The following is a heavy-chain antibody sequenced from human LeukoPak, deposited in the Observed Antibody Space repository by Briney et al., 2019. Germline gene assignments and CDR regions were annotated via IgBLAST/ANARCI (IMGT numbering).Heavy chain of an antibody. J-gene: IGHJ4*02. V-gene: IGHV3-30*04. CDR2: ISYDGSNK. Sequence: GGSLRLSCAASGFTFSSYAMHWVRQAPGKGLEWVAVISYDGSNKYYADSVKGRFTISRDNSKNTLYLQMNSLRAEDTAVYYCAKEWVIAAAGLRPIDYWGQGTLVTVSS. CDR3: AKEWVIAAAGLRPIDY. D-gene: IGHD6-13*01. CDR1: GFTFSSYA.